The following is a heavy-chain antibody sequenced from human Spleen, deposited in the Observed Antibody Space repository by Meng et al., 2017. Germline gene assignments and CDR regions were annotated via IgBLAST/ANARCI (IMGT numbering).Heavy chain of an antibody. CDR3: ARGTPGRSYSDY. D-gene: IGHD3-10*01. Sequence: QVQPVQSGPEVKKPGASVKVSCKASDYTFTGYGVSWVRQAPGQGLEWMAWLGAHDGDTSHAPKFQGRVTVSADIPTATAYMELRSLRSDDTAVYYCARGTPGRSYSDYWGQGTLVTVSS. V-gene: IGHV1-18*01. CDR1: DYTFTGYG. CDR2: LGAHDGDT. J-gene: IGHJ4*02.